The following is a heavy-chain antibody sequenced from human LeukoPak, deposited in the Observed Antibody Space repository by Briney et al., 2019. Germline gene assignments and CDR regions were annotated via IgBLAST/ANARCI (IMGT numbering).Heavy chain of an antibody. D-gene: IGHD2-2*01. V-gene: IGHV4-34*01. CDR1: GGSFSGYY. CDR2: INHSGST. Sequence: SETLSLTCAVYGGSFSGYYWSWIRQPPGKGLEWIGEINHSGSTNYNPSLKSRVTISVDTSKNQFSLKLSSVTAADTAVYYCARKGYCSSTSCYPLLYYFDYWGQGTLVTVSP. J-gene: IGHJ4*02. CDR3: ARKGYCSSTSCYPLLYYFDY.